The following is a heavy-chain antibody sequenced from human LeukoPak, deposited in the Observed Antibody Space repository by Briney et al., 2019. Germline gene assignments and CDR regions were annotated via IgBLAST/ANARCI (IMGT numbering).Heavy chain of an antibody. J-gene: IGHJ3*02. CDR1: GGSFSGYY. D-gene: IGHD3-10*01. V-gene: IGHV4-34*01. CDR3: ARGALLLWFGELSAHDAFDI. Sequence: KPSETLSLTCAVYGGSFSGYYWSWIRQPPGKGLEWIGEINHSGSTNYNPSLKSRVTISVDTSKNQFSLKLSSVTAADTAVYYCARGALLLWFGELSAHDAFDIWGQGTMVTVSS. CDR2: INHSGST.